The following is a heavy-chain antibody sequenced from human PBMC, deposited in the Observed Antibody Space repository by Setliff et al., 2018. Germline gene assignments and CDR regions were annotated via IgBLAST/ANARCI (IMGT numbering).Heavy chain of an antibody. D-gene: IGHD1-26*01. J-gene: IGHJ5*02. CDR1: GNRFTDYN. V-gene: IGHV1-2*02. Sequence: ASVKVSCKASGNRFTDYNLHWVRQAPGQGLEWMGWINPNSGDTHSAQKFQGRVTMTRDTSINTACMELGSLTSDDTAFYYCVRSGKFGMRFWFDQWGQGTLVTVSS. CDR2: INPNSGDT. CDR3: VRSGKFGMRFWFDQ.